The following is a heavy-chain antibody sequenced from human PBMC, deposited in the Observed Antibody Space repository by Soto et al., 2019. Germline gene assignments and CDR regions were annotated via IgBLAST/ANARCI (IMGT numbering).Heavy chain of an antibody. CDR3: ARAKYDYIWGSYHPFDQ. D-gene: IGHD3-16*02. J-gene: IGHJ4*02. Sequence: QVQLVQSGAEVKKPGASVRLSCKVSGKSFDNFAVHWVRQTPGQRPEWMGRINVGDDKTKYSETFQGRVIVSYDTSATTAYMELRALSSEDTAVYYCARAKYDYIWGSYHPFDQWAQGAQVTVAS. CDR2: INVGDDKT. CDR1: GKSFDNFA. V-gene: IGHV1-3*01.